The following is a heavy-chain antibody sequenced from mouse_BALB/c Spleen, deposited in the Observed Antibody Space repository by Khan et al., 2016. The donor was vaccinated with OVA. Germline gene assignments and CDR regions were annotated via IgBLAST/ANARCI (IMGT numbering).Heavy chain of an antibody. D-gene: IGHD1-2*01. CDR1: GYTFTDYY. CDR2: ISPGSGDT. Sequence: QVQLKQSGAELARPGASVKLSCKASGYTFTDYYINWVKQRTGQGLEWIGEISPGSGDTYYNEKFKGKATLTADKSSSTAYMQLNSLTSEASAVYFGARRNYCGYTFAYWGQGTLVTVAA. V-gene: IGHV1-77*01. CDR3: ARRNYCGYTFAY. J-gene: IGHJ3*01.